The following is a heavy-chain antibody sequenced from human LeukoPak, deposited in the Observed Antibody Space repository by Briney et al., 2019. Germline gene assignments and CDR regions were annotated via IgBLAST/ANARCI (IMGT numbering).Heavy chain of an antibody. D-gene: IGHD3-9*01. J-gene: IGHJ5*02. CDR3: ASSRDKTQGWFDP. CDR1: GYSFTSYW. CDR2: IYPGDSDT. Sequence: GESLKISCKGSGYSFTSYWIGWVRQMSGKGLEWMGIIYPGDSDTRYSPSFQGQVTISADKSISTAYLQWSSLKASDTAMYYCASSRDKTQGWFDPWGQGTLVTVSS. V-gene: IGHV5-51*01.